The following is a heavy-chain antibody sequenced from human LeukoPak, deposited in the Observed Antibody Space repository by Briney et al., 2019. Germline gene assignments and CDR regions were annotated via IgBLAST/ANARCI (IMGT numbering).Heavy chain of an antibody. CDR1: GGSISSYY. D-gene: IGHD3-3*01. Sequence: SETLSLTCTVSGGSISSYYWSWIRQPPGKGLEWIGYIYYSGSTNHNPSLKSRVTMSVDTSKNQFSLKLSSVTAADTAVYYCARERPQYDFFRYYYMDVWGKGTTVTVSS. J-gene: IGHJ6*03. CDR2: IYYSGST. V-gene: IGHV4-59*12. CDR3: ARERPQYDFFRYYYMDV.